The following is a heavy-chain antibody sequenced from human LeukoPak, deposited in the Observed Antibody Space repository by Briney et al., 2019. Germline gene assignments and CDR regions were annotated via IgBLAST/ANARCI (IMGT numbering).Heavy chain of an antibody. CDR2: NGNT. J-gene: IGHJ3*02. V-gene: IGHV1-18*01. D-gene: IGHD3-22*01. Sequence: NGNTNYAQKLQGRVTMTTDTSTSTAYMELRSLRSDDTAVYYCARDSITMIVVVTDDAFDIWGQGTMVTVSS. CDR3: ARDSITMIVVVTDDAFDI.